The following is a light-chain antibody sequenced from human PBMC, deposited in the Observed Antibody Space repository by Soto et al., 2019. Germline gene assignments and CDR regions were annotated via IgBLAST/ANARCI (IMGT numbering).Light chain of an antibody. Sequence: DIVMTQSPLSLPVTPGEPASISCRSSQSLLHSNGYNCLDWYLQKPGQSPQLLIYLGSNRASGVPDRFSGSGSGPAFPLKISRVEAEDVGVYYCMQTLQTPLTFGQGTK. CDR3: MQTLQTPLT. J-gene: IGKJ1*01. V-gene: IGKV2-28*01. CDR1: QSLLHSNGYNC. CDR2: LGS.